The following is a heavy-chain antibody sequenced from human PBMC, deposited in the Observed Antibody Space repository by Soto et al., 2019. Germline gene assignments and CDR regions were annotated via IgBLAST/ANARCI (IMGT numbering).Heavy chain of an antibody. J-gene: IGHJ6*02. D-gene: IGHD6-13*01. V-gene: IGHV3-74*01. Sequence: GGSLRLSCAASGFTFSSYWMHWVRQAPGKGLVWVSRINSDGSSTSYADSVKGRFTISRDNAKNTLYLQMNSLRAEDTAVYYSAREPYSSSWLVYYYYGMDVWGQGTTVTVSS. CDR1: GFTFSSYW. CDR3: AREPYSSSWLVYYYYGMDV. CDR2: INSDGSST.